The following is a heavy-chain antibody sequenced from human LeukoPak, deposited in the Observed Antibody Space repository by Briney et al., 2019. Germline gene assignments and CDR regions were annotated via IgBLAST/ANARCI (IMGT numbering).Heavy chain of an antibody. Sequence: GGSLRLSCAASGFTFSSYSMNWARQAPGKGLEWVSSISSSSSYIYYADSVKGRFTISRDNAKNSLYLQMNSLRAEDTAVYYCARDGHYDILTGYSPKDFQHWGQGTLVTVSS. CDR1: GFTFSSYS. D-gene: IGHD3-9*01. V-gene: IGHV3-21*01. CDR2: ISSSSSYI. CDR3: ARDGHYDILTGYSPKDFQH. J-gene: IGHJ1*01.